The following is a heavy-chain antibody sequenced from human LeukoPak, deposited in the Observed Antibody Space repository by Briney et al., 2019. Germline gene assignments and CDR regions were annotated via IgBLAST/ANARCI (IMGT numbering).Heavy chain of an antibody. J-gene: IGHJ4*02. V-gene: IGHV1-8*01. D-gene: IGHD6-25*01. Sequence: ASVKVSCKASGYTFTSYDINWVRQATGQGLEWMGWMNPNSGNTGYAQKFQGRVTMTRNTSISTAYMELSSLRSEDTAVYYCARGAYPRLDLPPDYWGQGTLVTVSS. CDR3: ARGAYPRLDLPPDY. CDR1: GYTFTSYD. CDR2: MNPNSGNT.